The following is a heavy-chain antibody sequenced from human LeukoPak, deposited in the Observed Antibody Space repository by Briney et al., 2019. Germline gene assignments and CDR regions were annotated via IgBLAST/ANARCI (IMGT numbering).Heavy chain of an antibody. CDR1: GGSISSGGYY. CDR2: IYYSGST. D-gene: IGHD5-18*01. V-gene: IGHV4-31*03. CDR3: ARVSPVDTAVAYYFDY. J-gene: IGHJ4*02. Sequence: PSETLSLTCTVSGGSISSGGYYWSWIRQHPGKGLEWIGYIYYSGSTYYNPSLKSRVTISVDTSKNQFPLKLTSVTAADTAVYYCARVSPVDTAVAYYFDYWGQGTLVTVSS.